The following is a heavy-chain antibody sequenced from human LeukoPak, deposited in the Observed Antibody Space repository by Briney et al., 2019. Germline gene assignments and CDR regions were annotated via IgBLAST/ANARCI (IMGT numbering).Heavy chain of an antibody. D-gene: IGHD3-10*01. J-gene: IGHJ4*02. CDR2: INRSGST. CDR3: ARGEGGSGSYVIDY. V-gene: IGHV4-34*01. Sequence: SETLSLTCAVYGGSFSGYYWSWIRQPPGKGLEWIGEINRSGSTNYNPSLKSRVTISVDTSKNQFSLKLSSVTAADTAVYYCARGEGGSGSYVIDYWGQGTLVTVSS. CDR1: GGSFSGYY.